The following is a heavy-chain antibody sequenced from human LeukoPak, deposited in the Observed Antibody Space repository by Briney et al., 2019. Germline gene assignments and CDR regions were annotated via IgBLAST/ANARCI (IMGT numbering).Heavy chain of an antibody. D-gene: IGHD3-22*01. V-gene: IGHV4-61*02. CDR3: ARESGLDYDSSGYYYHPGAFDI. CDR2: IYTSGST. Sequence: SQTLSLTCTVSGGSISSGSYYWSWLRQPAGKGLEWIGRIYTSGSTNYNPSLKSRVTISVDTSKNQFSLKLSSVTAADTAVYYCARESGLDYDSSGYYYHPGAFDIWGQGTMVTVSS. J-gene: IGHJ3*02. CDR1: GGSISSGSYY.